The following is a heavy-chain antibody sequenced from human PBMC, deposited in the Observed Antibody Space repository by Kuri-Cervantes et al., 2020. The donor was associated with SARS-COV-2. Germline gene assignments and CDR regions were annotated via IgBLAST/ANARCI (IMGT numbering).Heavy chain of an antibody. Sequence: GSLRLSCTVSGGSISSYYWSWIRQPPGKGLEWIGYIYYSGSTNYNPSLKSRVTISVDTSKNQFSLKLSSATAADTAVYYCARALPGNWFDPWGQGTLVTVSS. J-gene: IGHJ5*02. V-gene: IGHV4-59*12. CDR1: GGSISSYY. CDR3: ARALPGNWFDP. CDR2: IYYSGST.